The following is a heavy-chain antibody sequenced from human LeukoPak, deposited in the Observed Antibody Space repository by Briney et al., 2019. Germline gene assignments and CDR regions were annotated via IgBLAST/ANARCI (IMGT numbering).Heavy chain of an antibody. CDR2: ITSSRTT. V-gene: IGHV3-23*01. CDR1: GFTFRNFA. J-gene: IGHJ4*02. D-gene: IGHD4-17*01. CDR3: AKVYGDYYYYFDF. Sequence: GGSLRLACVASGFTFRNFAISWVRQAPGKGLEWVSTITSSRTTYYAASVTGRFTISRDNSQGSVSLQMNSLRVDDTAIYYCAKVYGDYYYYFDFWGQGTLVTISS.